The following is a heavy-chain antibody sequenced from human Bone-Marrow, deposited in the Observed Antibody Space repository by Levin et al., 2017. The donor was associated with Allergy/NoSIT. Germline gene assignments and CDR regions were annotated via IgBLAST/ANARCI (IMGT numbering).Heavy chain of an antibody. D-gene: IGHD3-9*01. Sequence: GSLRLSCSVSDDSINDYYWSWIRQPPGKGPEWIGHIHDSGSTNYNPSLKSRVTISVDTSKNQFSLKVTSVTAADTAVYYCARSQAILTGYYIPPAFDIWGQGTMVTVSS. J-gene: IGHJ3*02. CDR3: ARSQAILTGYYIPPAFDI. CDR1: DDSINDYY. V-gene: IGHV4-59*01. CDR2: IHDSGST.